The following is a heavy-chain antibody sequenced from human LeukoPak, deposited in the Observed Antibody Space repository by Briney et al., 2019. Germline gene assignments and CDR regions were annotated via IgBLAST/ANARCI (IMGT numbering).Heavy chain of an antibody. Sequence: GGSLRLSCAASGFTFDDYTMHWVRQAPGKGLEWVSSIISSSSYIYYADSGKGPFTISRDNAKNSLYLQMNSLRAEDTAVYYCAITADYYDGSGSPQGFDPWGQGTLVTVSS. CDR2: IISSSSYI. D-gene: IGHD3-22*01. CDR3: AITADYYDGSGSPQGFDP. V-gene: IGHV3-21*01. J-gene: IGHJ5*02. CDR1: GFTFDDYT.